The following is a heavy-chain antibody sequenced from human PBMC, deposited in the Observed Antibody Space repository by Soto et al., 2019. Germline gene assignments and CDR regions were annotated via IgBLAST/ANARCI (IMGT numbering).Heavy chain of an antibody. CDR1: RFTFNRYA. Sequence: GGSLRLRCTPSRFTFNRYAMGWVRQAPGKGLQWVAGISASGGSTYYGPSVKGRFTISRDSSKNTLHLQIDSLRGEDTAIYYCAKATTYSYDTDAFDFWGHGTMVTVSS. D-gene: IGHD3-22*01. CDR3: AKATTYSYDTDAFDF. J-gene: IGHJ3*01. V-gene: IGHV3-23*01. CDR2: ISASGGST.